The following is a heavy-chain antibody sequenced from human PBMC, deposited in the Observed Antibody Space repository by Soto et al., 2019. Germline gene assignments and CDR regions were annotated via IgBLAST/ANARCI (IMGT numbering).Heavy chain of an antibody. CDR3: AKDLREWLSTEDH. Sequence: EVQLLESGGGLVQPGGSLRLSCAASGFAFSSYGMSWVRQAPGKGLEWVSAVVGSGGNTFYADSVKGRFTISRDNSKNTLYLQMNSLRAEDTAVYYCAKDLREWLSTEDHWGQGTLVTVSS. CDR2: VVGSGGNT. J-gene: IGHJ4*02. D-gene: IGHD3-3*01. CDR1: GFAFSSYG. V-gene: IGHV3-23*01.